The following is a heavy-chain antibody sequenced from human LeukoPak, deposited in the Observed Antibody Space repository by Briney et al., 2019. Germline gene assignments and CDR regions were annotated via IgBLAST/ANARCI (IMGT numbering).Heavy chain of an antibody. CDR1: GYTFTSYG. J-gene: IGHJ4*02. CDR2: ISAYNGNA. D-gene: IGHD2-2*01. Sequence: ASVKVSCKASGYTFTSYGISWVRQAPGQGLEWMGWISAYNGNANYALKLQGRVTMTTDTSTSTAYMELRSLRPDDTAVYYCARVGVEDIVVVPAAAPGVYYFDYWGQGTLVTVSS. CDR3: ARVGVEDIVVVPAAAPGVYYFDY. V-gene: IGHV1-18*01.